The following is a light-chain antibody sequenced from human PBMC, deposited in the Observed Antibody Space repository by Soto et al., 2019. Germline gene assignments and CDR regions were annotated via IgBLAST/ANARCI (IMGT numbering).Light chain of an antibody. CDR1: QSISSW. Sequence: DIQMTQSPSTLSASVGDRVTITCRASQSISSWLAWYQQKPGKAPKLLIYYASGLESGVPSRFSGSGSGTEFTLTISSLQPDDFATYYCQQYNSYPWTFGQGTKVDIK. CDR3: QQYNSYPWT. V-gene: IGKV1-5*01. J-gene: IGKJ1*01. CDR2: YAS.